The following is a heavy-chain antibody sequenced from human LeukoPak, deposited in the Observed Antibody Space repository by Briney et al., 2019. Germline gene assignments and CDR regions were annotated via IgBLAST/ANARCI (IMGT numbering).Heavy chain of an antibody. CDR3: ARGLRENDIVVVPAAIRFDY. J-gene: IGHJ4*02. V-gene: IGHV4-39*07. Sequence: PSETLSLTCTVSGGSISSGGYYWSWIRQPPGKGLEWIGEINHSGSTNYNPSLKSRATISVDTSKNQFSLKLSSVTAADTAVYYCARGLRENDIVVVPAAIRFDYWGQGTLVTVSS. CDR2: INHSGST. D-gene: IGHD2-2*01. CDR1: GGSISSGGYY.